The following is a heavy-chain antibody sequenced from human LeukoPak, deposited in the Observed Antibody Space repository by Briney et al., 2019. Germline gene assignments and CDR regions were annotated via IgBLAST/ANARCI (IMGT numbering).Heavy chain of an antibody. CDR1: GLTFYNAW. CDR2: VKSESDGWAT. J-gene: IGHJ4*02. V-gene: IGHV3-15*01. Sequence: PGGSLRLSCAASGLTFYNAWMTWVRQAPGKGLEWVGRVKSESDGWATDYAAPVKGRLTISRDDSKNTLFLQVNSLKTEDTAVYYCTTGDYYWGQGTLVTVSS. D-gene: IGHD5-12*01. CDR3: TTGDYY.